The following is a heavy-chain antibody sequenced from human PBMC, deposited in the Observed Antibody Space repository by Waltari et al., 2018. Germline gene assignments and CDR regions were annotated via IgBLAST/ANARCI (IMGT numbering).Heavy chain of an antibody. CDR3: ARTLRGVWGAFYI. CDR2: ISSSSSTI. J-gene: IGHJ3*02. CDR1: GFTFSSYS. D-gene: IGHD3-10*01. Sequence: EVQLVESGGGLVQPGGSLRLSCAASGFTFSSYSMNWVRQAPGKGLEWVSYISSSSSTIYYADSVKGLFTISRDNAKNSLYLQMNSLRAEDTAVYYCARTLRGVWGAFYIWGQGTMVTVSS. V-gene: IGHV3-48*04.